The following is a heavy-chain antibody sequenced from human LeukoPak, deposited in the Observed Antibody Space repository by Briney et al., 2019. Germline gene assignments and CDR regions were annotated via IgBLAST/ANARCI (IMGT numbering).Heavy chain of an antibody. J-gene: IGHJ6*04. D-gene: IGHD4/OR15-4a*01. CDR1: GFTFSSYA. CDR3: ARDPDYGEEYGMDV. Sequence: GRSLRLSCAASGFTFSSYAMHWVRQAPGKGLEWVAVISYDGSNKYYADSVKGRFTISRDNSKNTLYLQMNSLRAEDTAVYYCARDPDYGEEYGMDVWGKGTTVTVSS. V-gene: IGHV3-30-3*01. CDR2: ISYDGSNK.